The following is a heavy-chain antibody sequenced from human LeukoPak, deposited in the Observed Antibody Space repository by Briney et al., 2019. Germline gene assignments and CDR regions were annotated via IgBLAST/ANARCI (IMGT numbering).Heavy chain of an antibody. CDR2: IKEDGSEI. CDR3: ARDRGYSSFDY. Sequence: GGSLRLSCEASAFTFSGYWMSWVHQAPGKGLEWVANIKEDGSEINYVDSVKGRFTISRDNAKNSLFLQMNSLRVEDTAVYYCARDRGYSSFDYWGQGTLVTVSS. J-gene: IGHJ4*02. CDR1: AFTFSGYW. D-gene: IGHD4-23*01. V-gene: IGHV3-7*01.